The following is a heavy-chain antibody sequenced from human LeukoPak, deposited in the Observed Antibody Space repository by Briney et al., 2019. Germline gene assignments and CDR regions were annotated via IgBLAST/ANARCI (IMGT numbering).Heavy chain of an antibody. CDR3: ARDLIRYCSSTSCYEVGRWNNWFDP. Sequence: GASVKVSCKASGYTFTSYYMHWVRQAPGQGLEWMGIINPSGGSTSYAQKFQGRVTMTRDTSTSTVCMELSSLRSEDTAVYYCARDLIRYCSSTSCYEVGRWNNWFDPWGQGTLVTVSS. CDR1: GYTFTSYY. D-gene: IGHD2-2*01. CDR2: INPSGGST. V-gene: IGHV1-46*03. J-gene: IGHJ5*02.